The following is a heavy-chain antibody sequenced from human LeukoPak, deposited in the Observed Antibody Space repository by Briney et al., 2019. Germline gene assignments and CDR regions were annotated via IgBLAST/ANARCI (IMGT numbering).Heavy chain of an antibody. CDR2: IYDGGST. D-gene: IGHD2-21*01. J-gene: IGHJ3*02. Sequence: GGSLRLSCVGSGLTVSRNYMSWVRQAPGKGLQWVSIIYDGGSTFYADSVRDRFTISRDTSRNTVFLRMMSLKVEDTAVYYCARLRDRCAFDIWGQGTMVTVSS. CDR1: GLTVSRNY. CDR3: ARLRDRCAFDI. V-gene: IGHV3-66*04.